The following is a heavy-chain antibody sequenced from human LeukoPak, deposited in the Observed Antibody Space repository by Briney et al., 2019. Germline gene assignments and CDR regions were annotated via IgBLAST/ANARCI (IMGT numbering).Heavy chain of an antibody. CDR2: IIPIFGTA. CDR3: ASDIAVSTGAFDI. Sequence: GASVKVSCKASGGTFSSYAISWVRQAPGQGLEWMGGIIPIFGTANYAQKFQGRVTITADKSTSTAYMELSSLRSEDTAVYYCASDIAVSTGAFDIWGQGTMVTVSS. J-gene: IGHJ3*02. V-gene: IGHV1-69*06. D-gene: IGHD2-15*01. CDR1: GGTFSSYA.